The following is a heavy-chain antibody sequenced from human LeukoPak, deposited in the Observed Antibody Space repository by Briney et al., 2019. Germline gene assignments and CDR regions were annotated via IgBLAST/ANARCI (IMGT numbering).Heavy chain of an antibody. V-gene: IGHV3-7*01. CDR3: ARDSSTFGVF. D-gene: IGHD3-3*01. CDR1: GFTFSSYW. Sequence: GGSLRLSCAASGFTFSSYWLSWVRQAPGKGLEWVANIKHDGSEKYYMDSVKGRFTISRDNAKNSLYLQMNSLRVEDTAVYYCARDSSTFGVFWGQGTLVTVSS. J-gene: IGHJ4*02. CDR2: IKHDGSEK.